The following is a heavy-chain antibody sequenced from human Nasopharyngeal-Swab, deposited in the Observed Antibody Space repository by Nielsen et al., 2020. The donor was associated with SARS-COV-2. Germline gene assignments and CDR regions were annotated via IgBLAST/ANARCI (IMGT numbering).Heavy chain of an antibody. J-gene: IGHJ5*02. Sequence: SETLSLTCTVSGGSISSSSYYWGWIRQPPGKGLEWIGSIYYSGSTYYNPSLKSRVTISVDTSKNQFSLQLSSVTAADTAVYYCASGVAAITMIVVVIRATWFDPWGQGTLVTVSS. V-gene: IGHV4-39*01. CDR3: ASGVAAITMIVVVIRATWFDP. CDR2: IYYSGST. D-gene: IGHD3-22*01. CDR1: GGSISSSSYY.